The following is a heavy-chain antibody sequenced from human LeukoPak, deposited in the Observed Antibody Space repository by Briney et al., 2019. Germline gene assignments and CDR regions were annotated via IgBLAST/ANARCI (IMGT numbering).Heavy chain of an antibody. V-gene: IGHV3-30*03. CDR2: ISYDGSNK. J-gene: IGHJ6*02. D-gene: IGHD2-21*02. Sequence: GGSLRLSCAASGFTFSSYGMHWVRQAPGKGLEWVAVISYDGSNKYYADSVKGRFTISRDNSKNTLYLQMNSLRAEDTAVYYCARADVVVTAGGYYYYGMDVWGQGTTVAVSS. CDR3: ARADVVVTAGGYYYYGMDV. CDR1: GFTFSSYG.